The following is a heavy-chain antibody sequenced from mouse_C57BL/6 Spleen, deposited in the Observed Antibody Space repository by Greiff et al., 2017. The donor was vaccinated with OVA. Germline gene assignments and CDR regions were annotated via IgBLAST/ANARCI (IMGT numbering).Heavy chain of an antibody. CDR2: ISYSGST. CDR3: ARGYDGYYGY. D-gene: IGHD2-3*01. J-gene: IGHJ2*01. CDR1: GYSITSGYD. V-gene: IGHV3-1*01. Sequence: EVQRVESGPGMVKPSQSLSLTCTVTGYSITSGYDWHWIRHFPGNKLEWMGYISYSGSTNYNPSLKSRISITHDTSKNHFFLKLNSVTTEDTATYYCARGYDGYYGYWGQGTTLTVSS.